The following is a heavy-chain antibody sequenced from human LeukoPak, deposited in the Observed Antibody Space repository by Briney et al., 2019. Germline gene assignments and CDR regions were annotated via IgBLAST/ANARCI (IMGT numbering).Heavy chain of an antibody. D-gene: IGHD3-10*01. Sequence: QPGGSLRLSCAASGFTFSSYDMHWVRQPTGKGLEWVSAIGTVGDTYYPDSVKGRFTISRENAKNSLYLQMNSLRAGDTAVYYCARGRLSGSGSYLWYFDLWGRGTLVTVSS. CDR3: ARGRLSGSGSYLWYFDL. J-gene: IGHJ2*01. CDR1: GFTFSSYD. CDR2: IGTVGDT. V-gene: IGHV3-13*01.